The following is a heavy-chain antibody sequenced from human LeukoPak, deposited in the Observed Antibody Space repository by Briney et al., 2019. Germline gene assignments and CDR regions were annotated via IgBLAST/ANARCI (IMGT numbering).Heavy chain of an antibody. D-gene: IGHD3-22*01. CDR1: GFTFDDYA. V-gene: IGHV3-9*01. Sequence: GRSLRLSCAASGFTFDDYAMHWVRQAPGKGLEWVSGISWNSGSIGYADSVKGRFTISRDNAKNSLYLQMNSLRAEDTALYYCAEDKTPYYDSSGYPDYWGQGTLVTVSS. J-gene: IGHJ4*02. CDR2: ISWNSGSI. CDR3: AEDKTPYYDSSGYPDY.